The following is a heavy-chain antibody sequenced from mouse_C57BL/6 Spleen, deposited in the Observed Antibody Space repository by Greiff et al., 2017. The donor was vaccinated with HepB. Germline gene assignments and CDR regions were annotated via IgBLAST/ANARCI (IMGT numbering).Heavy chain of an antibody. CDR2: MDPEDGDT. V-gene: IGHV14-1*01. J-gene: IGHJ1*03. CDR1: GFNIKDYY. Sequence: EVQLQQSGAELVRPGASVKLSCTASGFNIKDYYMHWVKQRPEQGLEWIGRMDPEDGDTEYAPKFQGKATMTADTSSNTAYLQISSLTSEDTAVYYCTPYYYGSSYEYFDVWGTGTTVTVSS. D-gene: IGHD1-1*01. CDR3: TPYYYGSSYEYFDV.